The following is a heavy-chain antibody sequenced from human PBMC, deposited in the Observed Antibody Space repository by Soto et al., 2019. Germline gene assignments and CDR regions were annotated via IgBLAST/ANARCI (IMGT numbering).Heavy chain of an antibody. CDR1: GFTFNDAW. J-gene: IGHJ4*02. V-gene: IGHV3-15*07. Sequence: ESGGGLVKPGGSLRLSYVASGFTFNDAWLDWVRQAPGKGLEWVGRIKRKTDGETTEYAAPVKGRFTISRDDSKNTLYLQMNGLRTEDTAVYYCATVGYSSSWSRLDYWGRGTLVTASS. CDR3: ATVGYSSSWSRLDY. CDR2: IKRKTDGETT. D-gene: IGHD6-13*01.